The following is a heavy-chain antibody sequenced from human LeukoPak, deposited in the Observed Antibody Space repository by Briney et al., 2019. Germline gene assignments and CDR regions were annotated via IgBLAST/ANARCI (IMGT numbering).Heavy chain of an antibody. Sequence: PSETLSLTCTVSGGSIISNYWSWIRQSAGTGLEWIGRMYCSGITDYNPSLKSRVTMSLDTSRKQFSLRLTSVTAADTAVYYCARLKFYDSTGYSPGYYMDVWGKGTTVS. CDR3: ARLKFYDSTGYSPGYYMDV. D-gene: IGHD3-22*01. V-gene: IGHV4-4*07. J-gene: IGHJ6*03. CDR1: GGSIISNY. CDR2: MYCSGIT.